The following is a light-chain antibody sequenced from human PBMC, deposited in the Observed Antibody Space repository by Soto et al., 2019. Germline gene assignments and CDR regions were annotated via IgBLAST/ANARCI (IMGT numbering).Light chain of an antibody. CDR3: SSYTRTSTLFV. J-gene: IGLJ1*01. CDR1: SNDIGAYDF. CDR2: EVS. V-gene: IGLV2-14*01. Sequence: QSALTQPASVSGSPGQSITISCTGTSNDIGAYDFVSWYQRHPGEAPKLVIFEVSNRPSGVSDRFSGSKSGNTASLTISGLQAEDEDDFYCSSYTRTSTLFVFGTGTKLTVL.